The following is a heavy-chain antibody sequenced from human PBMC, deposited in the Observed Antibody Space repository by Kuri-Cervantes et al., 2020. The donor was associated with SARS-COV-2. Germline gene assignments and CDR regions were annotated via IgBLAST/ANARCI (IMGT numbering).Heavy chain of an antibody. Sequence: GGSLRLSCAASGFTFSSYSMNWVRQAPGKGLEWVSSISSSSSYIYYADSVKGRFTISRDNAKNSLYLQMNSLRAEDTAVYYCARQLYYYYDNSRRGIDYWGQGTLVTCYS. CDR3: ARQLYYYYDNSRRGIDY. V-gene: IGHV3-21*01. CDR1: GFTFSSYS. D-gene: IGHD3-22*01. J-gene: IGHJ4*02. CDR2: ISSSSSYI.